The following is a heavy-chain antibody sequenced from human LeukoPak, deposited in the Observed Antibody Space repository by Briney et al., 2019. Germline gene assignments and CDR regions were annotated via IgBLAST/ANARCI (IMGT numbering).Heavy chain of an antibody. Sequence: ASVKVSCKASGYTFTGYYMHWVRQAPGQGLEWMGRINPNSGGTNYAQKFQGRVTMTRGTSISTAYMELSRLRSDDTAVYYCAREVVATIFSGTKPYYFDYWGQGTLVTVSS. V-gene: IGHV1-2*06. CDR1: GYTFTGYY. J-gene: IGHJ4*02. D-gene: IGHD5-12*01. CDR2: INPNSGGT. CDR3: AREVVATIFSGTKPYYFDY.